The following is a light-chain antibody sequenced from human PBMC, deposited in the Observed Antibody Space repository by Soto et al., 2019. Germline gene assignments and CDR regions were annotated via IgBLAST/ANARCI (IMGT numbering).Light chain of an antibody. J-gene: IGKJ2*01. Sequence: EIVLTQSPGTLSLSPGEGATLSCRASQTITNTYLAWYQQKPGQPPRLLISGASRRATGVPDRFSGSGSGTDFTLTISRLESEDFAVYYCQRYGNSPPHYFGQGTKVEIK. CDR1: QTITNTY. CDR2: GAS. V-gene: IGKV3-20*01. CDR3: QRYGNSPPHY.